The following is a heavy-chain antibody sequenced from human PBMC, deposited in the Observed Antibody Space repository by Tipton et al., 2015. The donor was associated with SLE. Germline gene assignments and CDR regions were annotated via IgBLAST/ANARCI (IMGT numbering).Heavy chain of an antibody. J-gene: IGHJ6*02. V-gene: IGHV4-30-2*01. Sequence: TLSLTCTVSGVSISSGGYSLSWIRQPPGKGLEWIGYIFHRGSTYYNPSLKSRVTISVDRSKNQFSLQLSSVTAADTAVYYCARDPSSSRPGGMDVWGQGP. D-gene: IGHD6-13*01. CDR2: IFHRGST. CDR1: GVSISSGGYS. CDR3: ARDPSSSRPGGMDV.